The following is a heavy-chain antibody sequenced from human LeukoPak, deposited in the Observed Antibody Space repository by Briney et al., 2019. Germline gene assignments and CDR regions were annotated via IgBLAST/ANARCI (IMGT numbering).Heavy chain of an antibody. CDR2: ISGSGGST. CDR3: ARVGSSYCSSTSCRTFDY. J-gene: IGHJ4*02. D-gene: IGHD2-2*01. Sequence: GGSLRLSCAASGFTFSSYAMSWVRQAPGKGLEWVSAISGSGGSTYYADSVKGRFTISRDNSKNTLYLQMNSLRAEDTSVYYCARVGSSYCSSTSCRTFDYWGQGTLVTVSS. CDR1: GFTFSSYA. V-gene: IGHV3-23*01.